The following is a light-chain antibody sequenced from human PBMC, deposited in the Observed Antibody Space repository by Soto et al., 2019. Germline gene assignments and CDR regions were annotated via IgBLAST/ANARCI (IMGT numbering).Light chain of an antibody. V-gene: IGLV2-14*01. CDR3: SSYTSTSTVV. J-gene: IGLJ2*01. CDR1: SSDVGGYSY. CDR2: DVT. Sequence: QSALTQPASVSGSPGQSITISCTGTSSDVGGYSYVSWYHQHPGKAPKLMIYDVTNRPSGVSYRFSGSKSGNTASLTISGLQAEDEADYYCSSYTSTSTVVFGGGTKVTVL.